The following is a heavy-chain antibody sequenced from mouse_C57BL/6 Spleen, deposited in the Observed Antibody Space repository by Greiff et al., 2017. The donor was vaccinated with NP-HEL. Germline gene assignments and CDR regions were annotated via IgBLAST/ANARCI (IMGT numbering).Heavy chain of an antibody. D-gene: IGHD1-1*01. CDR1: GYAFSSSW. Sequence: QVQLQQSGPELVKPGASVKISCKASGYAFSSSWMNWVKQRPGKGLEWIGRIYPGDGDTNYNGKFKGKATLTADKSSSTAYMQLSSLTSEDSAVYFCARSSLLLRWYFDVWGTGTTVTVSS. CDR3: ARSSLLLRWYFDV. CDR2: IYPGDGDT. V-gene: IGHV1-82*01. J-gene: IGHJ1*03.